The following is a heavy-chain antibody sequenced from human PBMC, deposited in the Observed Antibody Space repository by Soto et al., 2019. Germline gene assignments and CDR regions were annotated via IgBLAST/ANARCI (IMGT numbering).Heavy chain of an antibody. D-gene: IGHD1-7*01. V-gene: IGHV4-34*01. CDR1: GGSLSGYY. Sequence: QVQLQQWGAGLLKPSETLSLTCAVNGGSLSGYYWSWIRQSPGKGLEWIGEINHRGSSDYNPSLKSRVTISIDASKNHVTPELTSVTAADTAVYYCARSDNRNSLYGVDVWGQGTAVTVSS. CDR3: ARSDNRNSLYGVDV. CDR2: INHRGSS. J-gene: IGHJ6*02.